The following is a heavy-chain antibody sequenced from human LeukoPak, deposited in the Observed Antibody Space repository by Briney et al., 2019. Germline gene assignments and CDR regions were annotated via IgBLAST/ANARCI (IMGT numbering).Heavy chain of an antibody. CDR3: APSKYSGYLDY. CDR1: GFTFSSYW. Sequence: RPGGSLRLSCAASGFTFSSYWMLWVRQAPGKGLVWLSRINTDGSSTNYADSVKGRFTISRDNAKNTLYLEMNSLRAEDTAVYYCAPSKYSGYLDYWGQGTLVTASS. V-gene: IGHV3-74*01. CDR2: INTDGSST. D-gene: IGHD5-12*01. J-gene: IGHJ4*02.